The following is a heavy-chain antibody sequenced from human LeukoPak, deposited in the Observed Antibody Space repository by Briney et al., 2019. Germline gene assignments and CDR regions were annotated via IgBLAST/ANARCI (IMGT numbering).Heavy chain of an antibody. D-gene: IGHD3-22*01. CDR1: GYTFTSYD. J-gene: IGHJ3*02. CDR2: INPSGGST. CDR3: ARESMIVVVIGAFDI. Sequence: GASVKVSCKASGYTFTSYDINWVRQATGQGLEWMGIINPSGGSTSYAQKFQGRVTMTRDTSTSTVYMELSSLRSEDTAVYYCARESMIVVVIGAFDISGQGTMVTVSS. V-gene: IGHV1-46*01.